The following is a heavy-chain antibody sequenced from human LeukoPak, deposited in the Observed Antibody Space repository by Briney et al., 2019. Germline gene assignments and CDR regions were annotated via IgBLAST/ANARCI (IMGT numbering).Heavy chain of an antibody. CDR2: ISGGGDIT. J-gene: IGHJ4*02. Sequence: GESLRLSCAASGFTFSSYSMNWVRQAPGKGLEWVSAISGGGDITYYADSVKGRFTISRDNSKDTLFLQMHSLRPGDTAVYYCVREDTPATANYWGQGTLVTISS. D-gene: IGHD2-21*02. V-gene: IGHV3-23*01. CDR1: GFTFSSYS. CDR3: VREDTPATANY.